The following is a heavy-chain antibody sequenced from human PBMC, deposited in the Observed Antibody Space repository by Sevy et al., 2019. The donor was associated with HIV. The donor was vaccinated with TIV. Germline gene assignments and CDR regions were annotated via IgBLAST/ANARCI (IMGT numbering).Heavy chain of an antibody. CDR2: INPNSGGT. D-gene: IGHD3-10*01. CDR1: GYTFTGYY. CDR3: ARGPLNYYGSGSPLCYYMDV. V-gene: IGHV1-2*02. J-gene: IGHJ6*03. Sequence: ASVKVSCKASGYTFTGYYMHWVRQAPGQGLEWMGWINPNSGGTNYAQKFQGRVTMTRDTSISTAYMELSRLRSDDTAVYYCARGPLNYYGSGSPLCYYMDVWGKGTTVTVSS.